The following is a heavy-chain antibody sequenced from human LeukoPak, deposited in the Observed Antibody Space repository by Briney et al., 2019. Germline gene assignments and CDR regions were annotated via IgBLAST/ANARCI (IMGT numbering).Heavy chain of an antibody. CDR2: IYYTGST. Sequence: SQTLSLTCTVSGGSIDSYYWSWIRQRPGKGLEWIGYIYYTGSTNYHPSLQSRVTISLDTSKNQFSLKLTSVTAADTAVYYCARVYQSAEYYFDYWGQGTLVSVSS. CDR3: ARVYQSAEYYFDY. CDR1: GGSIDSYY. V-gene: IGHV4-59*01. J-gene: IGHJ4*02. D-gene: IGHD2-2*01.